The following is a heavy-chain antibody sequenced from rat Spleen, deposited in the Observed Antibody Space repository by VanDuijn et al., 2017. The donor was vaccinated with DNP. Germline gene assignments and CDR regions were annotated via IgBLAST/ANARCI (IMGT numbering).Heavy chain of an antibody. CDR1: GFTFNNYW. J-gene: IGHJ4*01. V-gene: IGHV5-58*01. CDR2: INTDGVTT. D-gene: IGHD1-11*01. Sequence: EVQLVESGGDLVQPGRSLKLSCVASGFTFNNYWMTWIRQVPGKGLEWVASINTDGVTTYYPDSVKGRFTISRDNADNTVYLQMNSLRSEDTATYYCAKDRDGGFAMDAWGQGTSVTVSS. CDR3: AKDRDGGFAMDA.